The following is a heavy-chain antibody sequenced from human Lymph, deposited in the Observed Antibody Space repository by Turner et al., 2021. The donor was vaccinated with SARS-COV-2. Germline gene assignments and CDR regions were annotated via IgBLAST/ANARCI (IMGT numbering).Heavy chain of an antibody. D-gene: IGHD3-16*01. V-gene: IGHV3-23*01. Sequence: DVQLLESGGGLVQTGGSLSPSCAASGYTFYDYAMSWVRQAPGKGLEWVSTISGSGGSTYYADSVKGRFIISRDNSKNTLYLQMNSLRAEDTAVYYCANLYPTVSWEFPYGMDVWGQGTTVTVSS. CDR3: ANLYPTVSWEFPYGMDV. CDR2: ISGSGGST. CDR1: GYTFYDYA. J-gene: IGHJ6*02.